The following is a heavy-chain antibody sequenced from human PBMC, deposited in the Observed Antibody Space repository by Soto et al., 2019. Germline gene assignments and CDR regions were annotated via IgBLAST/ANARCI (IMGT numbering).Heavy chain of an antibody. CDR1: GFSLSNARMG. CDR2: IFSNDEK. D-gene: IGHD3-3*01. V-gene: IGHV2-26*01. Sequence: QVTLKESGPVLVKPTETLTLTCTVSGFSLSNARMGVSWIRQPPGKALEWLAHIFSNDEKSYSTSLKSRLTISNDTSKSQVVLTMTNMDPVDTATYYCARMSSYDFWSGYFADAFDIWGQGTMVTVSS. J-gene: IGHJ3*02. CDR3: ARMSSYDFWSGYFADAFDI.